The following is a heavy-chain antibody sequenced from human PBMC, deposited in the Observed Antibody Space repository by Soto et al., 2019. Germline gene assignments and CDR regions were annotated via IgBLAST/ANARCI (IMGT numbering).Heavy chain of an antibody. CDR3: AREETAWPLAYGLDV. D-gene: IGHD2-21*02. Sequence: GGYLRLSCAASGFTFSSYSIHCVRQAPGKGLEWVSSIGTRSDVYYADSVKGRFTISRDNAKNSMALQMNSLRAEDTGVYYCAREETAWPLAYGLDVWGQGTTVTVS. V-gene: IGHV3-21*01. J-gene: IGHJ6*02. CDR2: IGTRSDV. CDR1: GFTFSSYS.